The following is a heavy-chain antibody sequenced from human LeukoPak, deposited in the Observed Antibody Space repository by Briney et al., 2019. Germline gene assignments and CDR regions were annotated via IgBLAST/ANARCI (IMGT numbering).Heavy chain of an antibody. CDR1: GGSISSGGYY. CDR2: IYHSGST. Sequence: SETLSLTCTVSGGSISSGGYYWSWIRQPPGKGLEWIGYIYHSGSTYYNPTLKSRVTISVDRSKNQFSLKLSSVTAADTAVYYCARATAPITIFGVVIDPVDAFDIWGQGTMVTVSS. J-gene: IGHJ3*02. D-gene: IGHD3-3*01. V-gene: IGHV4-30-2*01. CDR3: ARATAPITIFGVVIDPVDAFDI.